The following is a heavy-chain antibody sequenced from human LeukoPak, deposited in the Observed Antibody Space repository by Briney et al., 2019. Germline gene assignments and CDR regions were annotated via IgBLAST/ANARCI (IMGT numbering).Heavy chain of an antibody. J-gene: IGHJ4*02. CDR2: IWYDGSNK. CDR3: ARDAGGWELPYYFDY. D-gene: IGHD1-26*01. CDR1: GFTFSSYG. V-gene: IGHV3-33*01. Sequence: GGSLRLSCAASGFTFSSYGMHWVRQAPGKGLEWVAVIWYDGSNKYYADSVKGRFTIPRDNSKNTLYLQMNSLRAEDTAVYYCARDAGGWELPYYFDYWGQGTLVTVSS.